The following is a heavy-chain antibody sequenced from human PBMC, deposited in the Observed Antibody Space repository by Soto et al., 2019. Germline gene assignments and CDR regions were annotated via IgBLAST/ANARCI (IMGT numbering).Heavy chain of an antibody. J-gene: IGHJ5*02. CDR1: GGSFSGYY. D-gene: IGHD3-10*01. CDR3: ARNGRESATPRGLFAMVRGSSWFDP. CDR2: INHSGSS. Sequence: PSETLSLTCVVDGGSFSGYYWSWIRQPPGKGLEWIGEINHSGSSNYNPSLKSRVTISVDTSKNQFSLKLSSVTAADTAVYYCARNGRESATPRGLFAMVRGSSWFDPWGQGTLVTVSS. V-gene: IGHV4-34*01.